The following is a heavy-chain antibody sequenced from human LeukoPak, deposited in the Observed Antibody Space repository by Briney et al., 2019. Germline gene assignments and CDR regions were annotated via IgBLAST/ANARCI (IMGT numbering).Heavy chain of an antibody. Sequence: PGGSLRLSCAASGFTFDDYGMTWVRQVPGKGLEWIAEINWIGDTTRYADSVKGRFTISRDNANNSLDLQINSLRVEDTAFYYCAANPPGRTYLQDWGQGTLVTVSS. V-gene: IGHV3-20*04. D-gene: IGHD1-1*01. CDR2: INWIGDTT. CDR1: GFTFDDYG. CDR3: AANPPGRTYLQD. J-gene: IGHJ1*01.